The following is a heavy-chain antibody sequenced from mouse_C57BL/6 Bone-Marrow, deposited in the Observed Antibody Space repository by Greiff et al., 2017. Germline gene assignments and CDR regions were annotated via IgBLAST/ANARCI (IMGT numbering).Heavy chain of an antibody. V-gene: IGHV1-63*01. CDR1: GYTFTNYW. Sequence: VQLQQSGAELVRPGTSVKMSCKASGYTFTNYWIGWVKQRPGHGLEWIGDIYPGGGYTNYNEKFKVKATMTTDKSSSTAYMHFSSLTSEDSAIYYYAREGPYYAMDYWGQGTSVTVSS. J-gene: IGHJ4*01. CDR2: IYPGGGYT. CDR3: AREGPYYAMDY.